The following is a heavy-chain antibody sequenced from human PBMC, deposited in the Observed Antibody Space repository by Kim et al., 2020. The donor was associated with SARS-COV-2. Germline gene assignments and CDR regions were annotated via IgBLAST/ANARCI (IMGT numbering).Heavy chain of an antibody. J-gene: IGHJ4*02. CDR3: AKGGRLQAF. Sequence: GGSLRLSCAASGFTFSSYAMSWVRQAPGKGLEWVSVISGSGGNTYYAASVKGRLTISRENSKNTRYLQMNSLRAEATAAYYCAKGGRLQAFWGQGTLVTV. V-gene: IGHV3-23*01. CDR1: GFTFSSYA. CDR2: ISGSGGNT.